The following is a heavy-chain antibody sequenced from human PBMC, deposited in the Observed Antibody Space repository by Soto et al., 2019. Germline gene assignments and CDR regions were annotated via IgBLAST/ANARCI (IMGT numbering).Heavy chain of an antibody. J-gene: IGHJ4*02. V-gene: IGHV1-69*01. CDR3: ARDGVAAAGTAYFDY. CDR1: GGTFSSYA. CDR2: IIPIFGTA. D-gene: IGHD6-13*01. Sequence: QVQLVQSGAEVKKPGSSVKVSCKASGGTFSSYAISCVRHAPVQGLEWMGGIIPIFGTANYAQKFQGRVTITTDESTSTAYMELSIMRSEDTAVYYCARDGVAAAGTAYFDYWGQGPLVTVSS.